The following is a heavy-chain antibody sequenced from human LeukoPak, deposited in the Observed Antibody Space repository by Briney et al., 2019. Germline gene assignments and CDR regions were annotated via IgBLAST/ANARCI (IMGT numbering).Heavy chain of an antibody. J-gene: IGHJ5*02. D-gene: IGHD2-2*01. V-gene: IGHV4-34*01. CDR1: GGSFSGYY. CDR2: INHSGST. Sequence: SETLSLTCAVYGGSFSGYYWSWIRQPPGKGLEWIGEINHSGSTNYNPSLKSRVTISVDTSKNQFSLKLSSVTAADTAVYYCARGRYQRRDWFDTWGQGNLVTVSS. CDR3: ARGRYQRRDWFDT.